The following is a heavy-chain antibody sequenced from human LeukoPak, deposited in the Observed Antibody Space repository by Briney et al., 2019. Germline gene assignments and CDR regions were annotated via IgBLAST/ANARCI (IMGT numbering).Heavy chain of an antibody. J-gene: IGHJ4*02. CDR1: GFTFTSSA. Sequence: SVKVSCKASGFTFTSSAVQWVRPARGQRLEWIGWIVVGSGNTNYAQKFQERVTITRDMSTSTAYMELSSLRSEDTAVYYCAADEGYSLNLADYWGQGTLVTVSS. D-gene: IGHD6-13*01. V-gene: IGHV1-58*01. CDR3: AADEGYSLNLADY. CDR2: IVVGSGNT.